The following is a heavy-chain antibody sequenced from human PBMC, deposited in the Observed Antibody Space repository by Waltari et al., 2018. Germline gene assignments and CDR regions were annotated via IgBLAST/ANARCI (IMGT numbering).Heavy chain of an antibody. Sequence: EVQLVESGGGLVKPGGSLRLSCAASGFTFSSYSMNWVRQAPGKGLEWVSSISSSSSYKYYADSGKGPFTISRDNAKNSLYLQMNSLRAEDTAVYYCARTGYSGNWFDPWGQGTLVTVSS. CDR3: ARTGYSGNWFDP. D-gene: IGHD2-21*01. CDR1: GFTFSSYS. CDR2: ISSSSSYK. V-gene: IGHV3-21*01. J-gene: IGHJ5*02.